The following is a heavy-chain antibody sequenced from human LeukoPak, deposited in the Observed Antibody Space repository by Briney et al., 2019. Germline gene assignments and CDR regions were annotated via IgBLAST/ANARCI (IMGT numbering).Heavy chain of an antibody. D-gene: IGHD4-23*01. CDR1: GFTFSSYW. J-gene: IGHJ4*02. CDR2: ISYDGSNK. Sequence: GGSLRLSCAASGFTFSSYWMTWVRQAPGKGLEWVAVISYDGSNKYYADSVKGRFTISRDNSKNTLYLQMNSLRAEDTAVYYCARDFKPLDYDGYFDYWGQGALVTVSS. V-gene: IGHV3-30*03. CDR3: ARDFKPLDYDGYFDY.